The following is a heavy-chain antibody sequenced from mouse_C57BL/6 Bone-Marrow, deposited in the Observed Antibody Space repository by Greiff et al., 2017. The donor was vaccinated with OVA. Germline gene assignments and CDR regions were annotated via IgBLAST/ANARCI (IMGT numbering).Heavy chain of an antibody. Sequence: QVQLKQSGAELVRPGASVTLSCKASGYTFTDYEMHWVKQTPVHGLEWIGAIDPETGGTAYNQKFKGKAILTADNSSSTAYMELRSLTSEDSAVYYSTRDEKLYWGQGTTLTVSS. CDR3: TRDEKLY. V-gene: IGHV1-15*01. CDR2: IDPETGGT. CDR1: GYTFTDYE. J-gene: IGHJ2*01.